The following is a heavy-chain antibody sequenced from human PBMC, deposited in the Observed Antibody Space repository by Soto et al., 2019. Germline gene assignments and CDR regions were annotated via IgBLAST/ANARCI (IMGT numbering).Heavy chain of an antibody. Sequence: ETLSLTCTVSGGSISSSSYYWGWIRQPPGKGLEWIGNVYYSGSTYYNPSLKSRVTISVDTSKNQFSLKLSSVTAADTAVYYCARDDGDYQFDYWGQGTLVTVSS. D-gene: IGHD4-17*01. CDR1: GGSISSSSYY. J-gene: IGHJ4*02. V-gene: IGHV4-39*02. CDR3: ARDDGDYQFDY. CDR2: VYYSGST.